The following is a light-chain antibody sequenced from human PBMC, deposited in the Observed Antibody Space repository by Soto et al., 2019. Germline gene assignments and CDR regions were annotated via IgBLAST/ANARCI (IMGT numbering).Light chain of an antibody. CDR1: QSVSSSS. CDR2: GAS. V-gene: IGKV3-20*01. Sequence: DSVLTHSPPTLPLSPRARDTRSWTASQSVSSSSLAWYQQKPGQAPRLLIYGASSSATGIPDRFSGSGSGTDFSLTIGRLETEDFAVYYCKLYGSSPITFGKGTRLEIK. J-gene: IGKJ5*01. CDR3: KLYGSSPIT.